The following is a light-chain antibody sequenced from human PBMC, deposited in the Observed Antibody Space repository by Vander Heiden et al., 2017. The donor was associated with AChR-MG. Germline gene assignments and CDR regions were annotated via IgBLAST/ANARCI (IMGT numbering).Light chain of an antibody. CDR1: SSAVGSDNL. V-gene: IGLV2-23*02. Sequence: ISCTGTSSAVGSDNLVSWYQQHPRKAPKPMIYEVSKRPSGVSNRFSGSKSGNTASLTISGLQAEDEADYYCCSYAGSWVFGGGTKLTVL. J-gene: IGLJ3*02. CDR2: EVS. CDR3: CSYAGSWV.